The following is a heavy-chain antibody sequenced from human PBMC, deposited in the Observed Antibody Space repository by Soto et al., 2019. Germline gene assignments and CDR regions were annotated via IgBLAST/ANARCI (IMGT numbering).Heavy chain of an antibody. Sequence: QVQLQESGPGLVKPSGTLSLTCAISGGSFSSGNWWSWVRQPPGNGLEWIGEISQRGNTNYNPSLKSRVSISIDKPKNQLSLNLNSVTAADTAVYYCAGHGNGWFQDYWGQGTLVTVSS. V-gene: IGHV4-4*02. CDR2: ISQRGNT. CDR1: GGSFSSGNW. D-gene: IGHD6-19*01. CDR3: AGHGNGWFQDY. J-gene: IGHJ4*02.